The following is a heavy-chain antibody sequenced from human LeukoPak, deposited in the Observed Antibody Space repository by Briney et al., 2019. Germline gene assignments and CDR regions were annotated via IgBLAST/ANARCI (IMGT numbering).Heavy chain of an antibody. CDR1: GFTFSSYA. CDR3: AKDSEKWELLTGYWYFDL. CDR2: ISGSGGST. Sequence: GGSLRLSCAASGFTFSSYAMSWVRQAPGKGLEWVSVISGSGGSTYYADSVKGRFTISRDNSNNTLYLQMNSLRAEDTAVYYCAKDSEKWELLTGYWYFDLWGRGTLVTVSS. V-gene: IGHV3-23*01. D-gene: IGHD1-26*01. J-gene: IGHJ2*01.